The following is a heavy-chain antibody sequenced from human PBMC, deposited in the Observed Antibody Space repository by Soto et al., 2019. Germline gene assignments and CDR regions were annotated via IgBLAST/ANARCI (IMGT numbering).Heavy chain of an antibody. CDR2: IIPIFGTA. D-gene: IGHD4-17*01. CDR3: ARGPPTNTVNYYYYGMDV. Sequence: ASVKVSGKASGGTFSSYAISWVRQAPGQGLEWMGGIIPIFGTANYAQKFQGRVTITADESTSTAYMELSSLRSEDTAVYYCARGPPTNTVNYYYYGMDVWGKGTTVTVSS. V-gene: IGHV1-69*13. CDR1: GGTFSSYA. J-gene: IGHJ6*04.